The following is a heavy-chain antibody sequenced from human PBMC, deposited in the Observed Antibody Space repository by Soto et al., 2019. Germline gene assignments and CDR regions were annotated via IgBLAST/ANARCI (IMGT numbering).Heavy chain of an antibody. J-gene: IGHJ4*02. D-gene: IGHD3-3*01. CDR3: ASQNSDSWSAYGIQFDY. CDR2: IIPIFGTA. Sequence: ASVKVSCKASGGTFSSYAISWVRQAPGQGLEWMGGIIPIFGTANYAQKFQGRVTITADESTSTAYMELSSLRSEDTAVYYCASQNSDSWSAYGIQFDYWGQGTLVTVSS. CDR1: GGTFSSYA. V-gene: IGHV1-69*13.